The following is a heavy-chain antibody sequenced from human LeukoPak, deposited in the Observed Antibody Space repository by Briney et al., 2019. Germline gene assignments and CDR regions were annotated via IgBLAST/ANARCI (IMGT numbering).Heavy chain of an antibody. J-gene: IGHJ6*03. D-gene: IGHD6-6*01. Sequence: SVKLSCKASGGTFNRYGFTWVRQAPAQGLEWMGGIIPFLGTPNYAQKFQGRVTITTDESTSTAYMEVSSLTSEDTPVYYCATTGQLVPDYYHYHMDVWGLGTTVTVSS. V-gene: IGHV1-69*05. CDR1: GGTFNRYG. CDR2: IIPFLGTP. CDR3: ATTGQLVPDYYHYHMDV.